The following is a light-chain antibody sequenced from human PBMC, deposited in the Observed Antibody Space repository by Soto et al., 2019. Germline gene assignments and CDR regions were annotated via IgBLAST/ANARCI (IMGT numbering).Light chain of an antibody. J-gene: IGKJ5*01. Sequence: EIVLTQSQATLSLSPGERATLSCRASQSVSSYLAWYQQKPGQAPRLLIYDASNRATGIPARFSGSGSGTDFTLTISSLEPEDFAVYYCQQRSDWLITFGQGT. CDR2: DAS. V-gene: IGKV3-11*01. CDR3: QQRSDWLIT. CDR1: QSVSSY.